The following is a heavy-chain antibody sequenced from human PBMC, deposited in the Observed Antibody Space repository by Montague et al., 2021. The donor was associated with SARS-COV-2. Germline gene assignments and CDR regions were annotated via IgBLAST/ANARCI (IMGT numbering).Heavy chain of an antibody. CDR1: GFSLSSTGVG. CDR2: IYWDDDK. V-gene: IGHV2-5*02. J-gene: IGHJ4*02. CDR3: AHTNATGAWPIDY. D-gene: IGHD1-14*01. Sequence: PALVKPTQTLTLTCAFSGFSLSSTGVGVGWPRQPPGKSLEWLTLIYWDDDKRYNPSLSSRLAITKDTSKNQAVLTLTNLNAADTATYNCAHTNATGAWPIDYWGQGTLVTVSS.